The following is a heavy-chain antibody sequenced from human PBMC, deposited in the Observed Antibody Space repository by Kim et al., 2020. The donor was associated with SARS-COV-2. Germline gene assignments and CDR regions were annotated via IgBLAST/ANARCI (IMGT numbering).Heavy chain of an antibody. CDR1: GFNFGEYY. J-gene: IGHJ4*02. D-gene: IGHD1-26*01. V-gene: IGHV3-49*03. CDR2: IRHKVNGGTT. Sequence: GGSLRLSCSASGFNFGEYYMSWFRQAPGEGLEWVGFIRHKVNGGTTEYGASVKGRFTISRDDSKSIAYLQMNSLKIEDTAVYYCSGNLGARRYRGQGTLVTVSS. CDR3: SGNLGARRY.